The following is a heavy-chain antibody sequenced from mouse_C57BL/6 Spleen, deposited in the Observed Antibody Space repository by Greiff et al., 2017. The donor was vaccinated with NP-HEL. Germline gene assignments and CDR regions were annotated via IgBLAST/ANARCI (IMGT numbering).Heavy chain of an antibody. CDR2: ISDGGSYT. V-gene: IGHV5-4*03. Sequence: EVNLVESGGGLVKPGGSLKLSCAASGFTFSSYAMSWVRQTPEKRLEWVATISDGGSYTYYPDNVKGRFTISRDNAKNNLYLQMSHLKSEDTAMYYCASLITTVVATGAMDYWGQGTSVTVSS. J-gene: IGHJ4*01. D-gene: IGHD1-1*01. CDR1: GFTFSSYA. CDR3: ASLITTVVATGAMDY.